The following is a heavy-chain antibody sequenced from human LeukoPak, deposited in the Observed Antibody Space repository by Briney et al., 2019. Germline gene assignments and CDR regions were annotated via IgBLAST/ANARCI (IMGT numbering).Heavy chain of an antibody. D-gene: IGHD2-21*02. V-gene: IGHV1-2*02. CDR3: VRDCASDCSIKGHYYFDL. CDR1: GYTFTGYY. CDR2: INPNSGGT. Sequence: ASVKVSCKASGYTFTGYYMHWVRQAPGQGLEWMGWINPNSGGTNYAQKFQGRVTMTRDTSISTVYMELSRLRSDDTAVYYCVRDCASDCSIKGHYYFDLWGRGTLVTVSS. J-gene: IGHJ2*01.